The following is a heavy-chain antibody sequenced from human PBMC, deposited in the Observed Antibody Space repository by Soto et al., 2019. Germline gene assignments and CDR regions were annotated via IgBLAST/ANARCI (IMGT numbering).Heavy chain of an antibody. Sequence: GASVKVSCKASGYTFTSYGISWVRQAPGQGLEWMGWISAYNGNTSYAQKLQGRVTMTTDTSTSTAYMELRSLRSDDTAVYYCARDRVLMVYATINWFDPWGQGTLVTVSS. CDR3: ARDRVLMVYATINWFDP. V-gene: IGHV1-18*01. CDR1: GYTFTSYG. D-gene: IGHD2-8*01. J-gene: IGHJ5*02. CDR2: ISAYNGNT.